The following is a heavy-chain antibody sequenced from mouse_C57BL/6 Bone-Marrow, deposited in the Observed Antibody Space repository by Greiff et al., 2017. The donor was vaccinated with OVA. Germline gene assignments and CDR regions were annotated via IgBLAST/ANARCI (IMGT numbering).Heavy chain of an antibody. J-gene: IGHJ2*01. CDR2: ISNGGGST. CDR3: ARFYYGIPYYFDY. V-gene: IGHV5-12*01. CDR1: GFTFSDYY. Sequence: EVHLVESGGGLVQPGGSLKLSCAASGFTFSDYYMYWVRQTPEKRLEWVAYISNGGGSTYYPDTVKGRFTISRDNAKNTLYLQMSRLKSEDTAMYYCARFYYGIPYYFDYWGQGTTLTVSS. D-gene: IGHD1-1*01.